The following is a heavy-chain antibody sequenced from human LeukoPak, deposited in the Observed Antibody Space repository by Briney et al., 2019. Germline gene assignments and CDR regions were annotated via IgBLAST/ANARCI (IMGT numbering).Heavy chain of an antibody. V-gene: IGHV3-7*01. CDR3: ARVNPQRPDCNSTSCFVDAFDI. D-gene: IGHD2-2*01. Sequence: GGSLRLSCAASGFTFSTYWMSWVRQTPGKGLEWVASINPDGSDKYCVDSVKGRFTISRDNAKNSLSLQMNSLRAEDTAVYYCARVNPQRPDCNSTSCFVDAFDIWGQGTMVTVSS. J-gene: IGHJ3*02. CDR1: GFTFSTYW. CDR2: INPDGSDK.